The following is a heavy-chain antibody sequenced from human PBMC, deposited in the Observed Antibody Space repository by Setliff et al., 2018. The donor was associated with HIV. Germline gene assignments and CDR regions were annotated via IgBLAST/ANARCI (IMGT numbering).Heavy chain of an antibody. Sequence: SETLSLTCNVSGGSISSGGYYWSWIRQPAGKGLEWIGHIYTSGSTNYNPSLKNRVTISVDTSKTQFSLKLSSVTAADTAVYYCARLGPYMYYFDYWGQGTLVTVSS. CDR1: GGSISSGGYY. CDR2: IYTSGST. CDR3: ARLGPYMYYFDY. V-gene: IGHV4-61*09. J-gene: IGHJ4*02. D-gene: IGHD1-1*01.